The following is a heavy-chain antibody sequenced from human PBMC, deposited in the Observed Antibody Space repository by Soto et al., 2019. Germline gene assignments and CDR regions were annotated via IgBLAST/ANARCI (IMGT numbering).Heavy chain of an antibody. CDR1: GFTFSDYY. J-gene: IGHJ4*02. D-gene: IGHD3-10*01. CDR2: ISSSISYT. Sequence: GWSLRLSCAASGFTFSDYYMSWIRQAPGKGLEWVSYISSSISYTNYADSVKGRFTISRDNAKNSLYLQMNSLRAEDTAVYYCERDIYGYVDYWGQGTLVTVPS. CDR3: ERDIYGYVDY. V-gene: IGHV3-11*06.